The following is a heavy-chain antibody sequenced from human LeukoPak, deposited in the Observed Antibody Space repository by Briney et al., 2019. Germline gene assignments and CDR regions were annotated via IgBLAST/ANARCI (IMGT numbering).Heavy chain of an antibody. CDR1: GFTFSSYS. CDR3: ARGDYYYGSGSPPDY. V-gene: IGHV3-21*04. J-gene: IGHJ4*02. D-gene: IGHD3-10*01. Sequence: PGGSLRLSCAASGFTFSSYSMNWVRQAPGKGLEWVSSISSSSSYIYYADSVKGRFTISRDNAKNSLFLQMNSLRAEDTAVYYCARGDYYYGSGSPPDYWGQGTLVTVSS. CDR2: ISSSSSYI.